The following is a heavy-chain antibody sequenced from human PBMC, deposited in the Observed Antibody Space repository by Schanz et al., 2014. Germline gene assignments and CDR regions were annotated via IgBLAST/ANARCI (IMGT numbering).Heavy chain of an antibody. V-gene: IGHV3-66*01. Sequence: EVKMVESGGGLVKPGGSLRLSCATSGFTLNNAWMNWVRQAPGKGLQWVSSISSGGNPYYANSVKGRFGISRDNSKNTMDLERNRLRAEDAAVYVWAKIERREDGGQGRRVTVCS. J-gene: IGHJ1*01. CDR1: GFTLNNAW. CDR2: ISSGGNP. CDR3: AKIERRED. D-gene: IGHD1-26*01.